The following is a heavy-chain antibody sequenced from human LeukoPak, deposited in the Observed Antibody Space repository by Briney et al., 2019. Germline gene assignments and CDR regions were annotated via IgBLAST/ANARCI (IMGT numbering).Heavy chain of an antibody. V-gene: IGHV3-74*01. Sequence: AGGSLRLSCAASGFTFSSYWMNWVRQAPGKGLVWVSRIASDGSSTTYADSVKGRFSISRDNAKNTLYLQMNSLRVEDTAVYYCAKDQGYGYYDILTGYYGSPYFDYWGQGTLVTVSS. CDR2: IASDGSST. CDR3: AKDQGYGYYDILTGYYGSPYFDY. CDR1: GFTFSSYW. D-gene: IGHD3-9*01. J-gene: IGHJ4*02.